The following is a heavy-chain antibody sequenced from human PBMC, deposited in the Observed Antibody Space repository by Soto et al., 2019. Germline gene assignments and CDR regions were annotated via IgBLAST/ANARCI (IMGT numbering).Heavy chain of an antibody. V-gene: IGHV1-18*01. CDR1: GYTFISYD. Sequence: ASVKVSCKASGYTFISYDFSWVRQAPGQGLEWMGWISTHNGDTNYAQKFQGRVTMTTDTSTTTAYMELRSLRSDDTAIYYCARDQSPSRQVAPDSWGQGTLVTVSS. CDR3: ARDQSPSRQVAPDS. J-gene: IGHJ5*01. CDR2: ISTHNGDT.